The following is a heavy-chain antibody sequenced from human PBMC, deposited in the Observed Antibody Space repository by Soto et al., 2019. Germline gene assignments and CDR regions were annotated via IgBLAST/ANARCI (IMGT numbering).Heavy chain of an antibody. D-gene: IGHD3-16*01. CDR1: GFMFRDYY. Sequence: QVHLLESGGGLIKPGGSLRLSCAASGFMFRDYYMTWMRQAPGKGLEWISTISSSGGTTYYAASVKGRATISRDNPNNSLYLQMSGLRAEDTALYYCARDKYTNYVNYFDLWGHGTLVTVSS. CDR3: ARDKYTNYVNYFDL. CDR2: ISSSGGTT. J-gene: IGHJ5*02. V-gene: IGHV3-11*01.